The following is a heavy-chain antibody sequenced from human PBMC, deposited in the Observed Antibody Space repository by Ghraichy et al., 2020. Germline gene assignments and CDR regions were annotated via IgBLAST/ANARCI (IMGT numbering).Heavy chain of an antibody. Sequence: GSLRLSCAASGFTFSSYAMSWVRQAPGKGLEWVSAISGSGGSTYYADSVKGRFTISRDNSKNTLYLQMNSLRAEDTAVYYCAKDQNPVLRFLEWPPGYYYYYGMDVWGQGTTVTVSS. D-gene: IGHD3-3*01. CDR3: AKDQNPVLRFLEWPPGYYYYYGMDV. J-gene: IGHJ6*02. CDR2: ISGSGGST. V-gene: IGHV3-23*01. CDR1: GFTFSSYA.